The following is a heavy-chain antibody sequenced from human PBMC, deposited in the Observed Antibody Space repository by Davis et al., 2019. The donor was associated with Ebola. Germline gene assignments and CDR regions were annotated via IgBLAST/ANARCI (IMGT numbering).Heavy chain of an antibody. CDR3: AKSRLSFGVVKYHYGMDV. CDR2: ISGSGGST. J-gene: IGHJ6*04. D-gene: IGHD3-3*01. CDR1: GFTFSSYA. V-gene: IGHV3-23*01. Sequence: PGGSLRLSCAASGFTFSSYAMSWVRQAPGKGLEWVSAISGSGGSTYYADSVKGRFTISRDNSKKTLYLQMNSLRAEDTAVYYCAKSRLSFGVVKYHYGMDVWGKGTTVTVSS.